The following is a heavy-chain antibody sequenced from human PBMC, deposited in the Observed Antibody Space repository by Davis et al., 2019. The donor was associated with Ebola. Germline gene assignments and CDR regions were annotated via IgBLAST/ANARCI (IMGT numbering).Heavy chain of an antibody. V-gene: IGHV4-34*01. CDR1: GGSFSGYY. CDR2: INHSGST. D-gene: IGHD1-1*01. Sequence: PSETLSLTCAVYGGSFSGYYWSWIRQPPGKGLEWIGEINHSGSTNYNPSLKSRVTISVDTSKNQFSLKLSSVTAADTAVYYCATRPGTPDDFWGQGTLVTVSS. CDR3: ATRPGTPDDF. J-gene: IGHJ4*02.